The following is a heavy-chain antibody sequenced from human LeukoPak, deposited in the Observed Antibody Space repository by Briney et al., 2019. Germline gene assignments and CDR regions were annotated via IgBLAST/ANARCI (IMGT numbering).Heavy chain of an antibody. V-gene: IGHV4-39*07. J-gene: IGHJ6*02. CDR3: ARDRRNTMIVADPRSDSYYYYYYGMDV. Sequence: SSETLSLTCTVSGGSISSSSYYWGWIRQPPGKGLEWIGSIYYSGSTYYNPSLKSRVTISVDTSKNQFSLKLSSVTAADTAVYYCARDRRNTMIVADPRSDSYYYYYYGMDVWGQGTTVTVSS. CDR2: IYYSGST. D-gene: IGHD3-22*01. CDR1: GGSISSSSYY.